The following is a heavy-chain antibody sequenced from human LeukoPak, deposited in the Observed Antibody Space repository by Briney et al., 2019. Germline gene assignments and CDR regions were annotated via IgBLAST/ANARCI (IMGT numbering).Heavy chain of an antibody. V-gene: IGHV1-2*02. D-gene: IGHD6-13*01. CDR1: GYTFTGYY. J-gene: IGHJ6*02. CDR3: ARARNLIAAAGYGMDV. CDR2: IDPNSGCT. Sequence: GASVKVSCKASGYTFTGYYMHWVRQAPGQGLEWMGWIDPNSGCTNYAQKFQGRVTMTRDTSISTAYMELSRLRSDDTAVYYCARARNLIAAAGYGMDVWGQGTTVTVSS.